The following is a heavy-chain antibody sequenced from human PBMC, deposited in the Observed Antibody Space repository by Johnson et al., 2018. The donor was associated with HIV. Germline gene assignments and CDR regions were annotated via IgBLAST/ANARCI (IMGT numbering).Heavy chain of an antibody. J-gene: IGHJ3*02. Sequence: QVQLVESGGGVVQPGRSLRLSCAASGFTFSSYAMHWVRQAPGKGLEWVAVISYDGSNKYYADSVKGRFTISRDNSKNTLYLQMNSLRAEDTAVYYCARALEVGATTANEAFDSWGQGTMVTVSS. CDR1: GFTFSSYA. CDR3: ARALEVGATTANEAFDS. D-gene: IGHD1-26*01. V-gene: IGHV3-30*04. CDR2: ISYDGSNK.